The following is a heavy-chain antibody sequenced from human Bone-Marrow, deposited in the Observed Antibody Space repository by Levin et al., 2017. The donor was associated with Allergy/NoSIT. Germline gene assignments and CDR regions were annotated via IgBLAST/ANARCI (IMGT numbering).Heavy chain of an antibody. Sequence: GGSLRLSCAASGFTFTAYPMGWVRQAPGKGLEWVSAIGGGGRATYYTDSVKGRFTISRDNSKNTLYLQMNTLRAEDTAIYYCARGRGLSYWGQGTLVTVSS. CDR2: IGGGGRAT. J-gene: IGHJ4*02. V-gene: IGHV3-23*01. CDR1: GFTFTAYP. CDR3: ARGRGLSY. D-gene: IGHD2-15*01.